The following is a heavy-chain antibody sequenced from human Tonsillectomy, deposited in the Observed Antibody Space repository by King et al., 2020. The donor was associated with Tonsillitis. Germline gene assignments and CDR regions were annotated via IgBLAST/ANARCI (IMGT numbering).Heavy chain of an antibody. CDR1: GFTFGDYA. CDR3: TRERLWTTRYMDV. D-gene: IGHD4-17*01. Sequence: VQLVESGGGLVQPGRSLRLSCTASGFTFGDYAMSWVRQAPGKGLEWVGFIRSKAYGGTTEYAASVKGRFTISRDDSKSIAYLQMNSLKTEDTAVYYCTRERLWTTRYMDVWGKGTTVTVSS. J-gene: IGHJ6*03. CDR2: IRSKAYGGTT. V-gene: IGHV3-49*04.